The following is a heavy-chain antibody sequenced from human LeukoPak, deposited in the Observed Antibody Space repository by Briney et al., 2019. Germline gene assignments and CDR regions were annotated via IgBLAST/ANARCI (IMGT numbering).Heavy chain of an antibody. V-gene: IGHV3-30*18. CDR2: ISYDGSKK. CDR3: AKDSSAGDFYFDY. CDR1: GFTFSSYV. D-gene: IGHD7-27*01. J-gene: IGHJ4*02. Sequence: GGSLRLSCAGSGFTFSSYVMHWVRQAPGKGLEWVAVISYDGSKKFYADSVKGRFTISRDNSKNTLYLQMNSLRTEDTAVYYCAKDSSAGDFYFDYWGQGTLVTVCS.